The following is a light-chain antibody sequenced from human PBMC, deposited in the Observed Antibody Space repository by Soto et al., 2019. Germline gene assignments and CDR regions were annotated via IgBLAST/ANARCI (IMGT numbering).Light chain of an antibody. Sequence: DIVMTQSPDSLAVSLGERATINCKSSQSVLYSSNNKNYLAWYQQKPGQPPKLLIYWASTRESGVPDRFSGSGSGSDFTLTISSLQADDFATYYCQHYNSYSEAFGQGTKVDI. CDR3: QHYNSYSEA. CDR2: WAS. CDR1: QSVLYSSNNKNY. V-gene: IGKV4-1*01. J-gene: IGKJ1*01.